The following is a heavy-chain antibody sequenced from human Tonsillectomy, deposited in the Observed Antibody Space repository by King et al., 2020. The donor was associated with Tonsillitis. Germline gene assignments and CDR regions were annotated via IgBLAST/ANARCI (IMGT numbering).Heavy chain of an antibody. D-gene: IGHD3-3*01. CDR2: IYYSGST. V-gene: IGHV4-39*01. CDR3: AGRGGYYDFWSGYYDAYYFDY. Sequence: LQLQESGPGLVKPSETLSLTCTVSGGSISSSSYYWGWIRQPPGKGLEWIGSIYYSGSTYYNPSLKSRVTISVDTSKNQFSLKLSSVTAADTAVYYCAGRGGYYDFWSGYYDAYYFDYWGQGTLVTVSS. CDR1: GGSISSSSYY. J-gene: IGHJ4*02.